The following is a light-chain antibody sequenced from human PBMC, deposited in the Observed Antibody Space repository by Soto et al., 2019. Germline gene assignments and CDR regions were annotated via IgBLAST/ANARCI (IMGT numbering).Light chain of an antibody. Sequence: DIPMTQSPSSLSASVGDRVTITCQASQDIKNYLNWYQQKPGKAPNLLIYDASNLKTGVPSRFSGSGSGTHFTFTISSLQPEDIATYYCQHSVHLPPLSFGGGTKVEIK. V-gene: IGKV1-33*01. CDR1: QDIKNY. CDR3: QHSVHLPPLS. CDR2: DAS. J-gene: IGKJ4*01.